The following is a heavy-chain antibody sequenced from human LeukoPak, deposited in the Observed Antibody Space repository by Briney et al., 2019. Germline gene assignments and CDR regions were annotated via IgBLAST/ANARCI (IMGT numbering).Heavy chain of an antibody. Sequence: GGSLRLSCAASGFTVSSNYMSWVRQAPGKGLEWVSVIYSGGSTYYADSVKGRFTISRDNAKNSLYLQMNSLRAEDTATYYCAREQWLQSDAFDIWGQGTMVTVSS. CDR2: IYSGGST. J-gene: IGHJ3*02. CDR1: GFTVSSNY. V-gene: IGHV3-53*01. CDR3: AREQWLQSDAFDI. D-gene: IGHD6-19*01.